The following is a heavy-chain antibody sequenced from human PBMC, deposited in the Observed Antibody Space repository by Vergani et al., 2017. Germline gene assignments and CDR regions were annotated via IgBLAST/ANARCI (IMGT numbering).Heavy chain of an antibody. CDR3: GRDMGVLPTLSQFDF. J-gene: IGHJ4*02. CDR1: GYIFTNYA. CDR2: INTNTGSP. Sequence: QVQLVQSGSELKKPGASVRLSCKTSGYIFTNYAINWVRQAPGQGLEWMGWINTNTGSPTYAHAFTGRFVFSLDTSVNTAYLQINNLKADDTAIYYCGRDMGVLPTLSQFDFWGQGSLVTVFS. V-gene: IGHV7-4-1*02. D-gene: IGHD2/OR15-2a*01.